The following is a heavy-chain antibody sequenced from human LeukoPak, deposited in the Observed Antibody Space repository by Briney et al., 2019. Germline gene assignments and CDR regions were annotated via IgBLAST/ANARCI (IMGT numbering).Heavy chain of an antibody. J-gene: IGHJ4*02. Sequence: PGGSLRLSCAASGFTFSSYGMSWVRQAPGKGLEWVSTISGSGDSTYADSVKGRFSVSRDNSKNTLYLQMNSLRADDTAVHYCAKWGLRAYGDNGGFDYWGQGTLVTVSS. CDR1: GFTFSSYG. CDR2: ISGSGDST. D-gene: IGHD4-23*01. CDR3: AKWGLRAYGDNGGFDY. V-gene: IGHV3-23*01.